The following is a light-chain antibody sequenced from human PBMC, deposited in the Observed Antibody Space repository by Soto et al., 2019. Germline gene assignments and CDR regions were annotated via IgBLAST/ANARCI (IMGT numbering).Light chain of an antibody. CDR1: QGIRND. CDR3: QQYYSFPPT. J-gene: IGKJ1*01. Sequence: IQLTQFPSSLSASVGDRVTITCRASQGIRNDLGWYQQKSGRAPKLLIFGASSRATGIPDRFSGSGSGTDCTLTISCLQSEDVATYYCQQYYSFPPTLGQGTKVDIK. V-gene: IGKV1-17*01. CDR2: GAS.